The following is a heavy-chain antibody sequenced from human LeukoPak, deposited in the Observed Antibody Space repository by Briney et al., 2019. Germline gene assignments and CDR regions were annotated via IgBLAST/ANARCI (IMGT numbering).Heavy chain of an antibody. CDR3: ARGLLVGATDGAHDY. CDR1: GGSLSYYY. D-gene: IGHD1-26*01. V-gene: IGHV4-34*01. Sequence: SETLSLTCAVYGGSLSYYYWSWIRQSPEKGLEWIGEINRSGSTNYNPSLKSRVTISVDTSKNQFSLKLSSVTAADTAVYYCARGLLVGATDGAHDYWGQGTLVTVSS. CDR2: INRSGST. J-gene: IGHJ4*02.